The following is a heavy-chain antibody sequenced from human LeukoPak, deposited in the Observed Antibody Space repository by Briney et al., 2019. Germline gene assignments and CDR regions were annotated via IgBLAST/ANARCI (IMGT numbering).Heavy chain of an antibody. V-gene: IGHV4-39*07. J-gene: IGHJ4*02. CDR1: GGSISSSSYY. CDR3: ARVKVVRGVIGY. CDR2: IYYSGST. Sequence: PSETLSLTCTVSGGSISSSSYYWGWIRQPPGKGLEWIGSIYYSGSTYYNPSLKSRVTISVDTSKNQFSLKLSSVTAADTAVYYCARVKVVRGVIGYWGQGTLVTVSS. D-gene: IGHD3-10*01.